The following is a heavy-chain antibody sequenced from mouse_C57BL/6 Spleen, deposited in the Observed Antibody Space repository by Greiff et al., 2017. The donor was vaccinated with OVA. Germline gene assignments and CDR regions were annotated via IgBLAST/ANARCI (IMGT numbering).Heavy chain of an antibody. V-gene: IGHV14-4*01. CDR3: TLISLYYYGSSSFDY. CDR2: IDPANGDT. Sequence: EVQLQQSGAELVRPGASVKLSCTASGFNIKDDYMHWVKQRPEQGLEWIGWIDPANGDTAYASKFQGKDTITADTSSNKAYLQLSSLTSEDTAVYYCTLISLYYYGSSSFDYGGQGTTLTVSS. J-gene: IGHJ2*01. D-gene: IGHD1-1*01. CDR1: GFNIKDDY.